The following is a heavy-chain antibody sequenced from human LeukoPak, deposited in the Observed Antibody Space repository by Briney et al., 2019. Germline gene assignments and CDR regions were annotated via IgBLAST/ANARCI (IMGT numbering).Heavy chain of an antibody. CDR3: ASSFYYDSRDY. D-gene: IGHD3-22*01. CDR2: ITPSGST. Sequence: SKPLSFTCVVYGGSFSGYFWSWIRQPPGKGLEWIGEITPSGSTNYSPSLKSRVSISIDTSKKKLSLRLTSVTAADSAVYYCASSFYYDSRDYWGQGTLVTVSS. CDR1: GGSFSGYF. J-gene: IGHJ4*02. V-gene: IGHV4-34*01.